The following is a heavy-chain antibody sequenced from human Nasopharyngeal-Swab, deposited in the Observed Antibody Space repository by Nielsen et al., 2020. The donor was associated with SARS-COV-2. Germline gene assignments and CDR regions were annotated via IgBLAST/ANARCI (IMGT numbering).Heavy chain of an antibody. CDR2: INPNSGGT. Sequence: ASVKVSCKASGYTFTGYYMHWVRQAPGQGLEWMGWINPNSGGTNYAQKFQGWVTMTRDTYISTAYMELSRLRSDDTAVYYCARSHIVVVTDAFDIWGQGTMVTVSS. CDR1: GYTFTGYY. CDR3: ARSHIVVVTDAFDI. J-gene: IGHJ3*02. V-gene: IGHV1-2*04. D-gene: IGHD2-21*02.